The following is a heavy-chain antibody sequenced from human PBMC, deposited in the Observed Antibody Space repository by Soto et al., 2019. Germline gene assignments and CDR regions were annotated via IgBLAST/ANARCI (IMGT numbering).Heavy chain of an antibody. CDR1: GGSISSSSYY. CDR2: IYYSGST. CDR3: THGRMDAFDI. V-gene: IGHV4-39*01. Sequence: SETLSLTCTVSGGSISSSSYYWGWIRQPPGKGLEWIGSIYYSGSTYYNPSLKSRVTISVDTSKNQFSLKLSSVTAADTAVYYCTHGRMDAFDIWGQGTMVTVS. J-gene: IGHJ3*02.